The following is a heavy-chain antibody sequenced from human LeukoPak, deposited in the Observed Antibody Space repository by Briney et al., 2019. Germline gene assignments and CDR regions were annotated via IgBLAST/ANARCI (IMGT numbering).Heavy chain of an antibody. Sequence: GGSLRLSCAASGFTVSSNYMSWVRQAPGKGLEWVAVIYSGGSTYYTDSVKGRFTISRDNTKNTLYLQMSSLRAEDTAVYYCARDSIYGMDVWGAGNTVTVSS. CDR2: IYSGGST. CDR1: GFTVSSNY. V-gene: IGHV3-53*01. J-gene: IGHJ6*04. D-gene: IGHD2-2*01. CDR3: ARDSIYGMDV.